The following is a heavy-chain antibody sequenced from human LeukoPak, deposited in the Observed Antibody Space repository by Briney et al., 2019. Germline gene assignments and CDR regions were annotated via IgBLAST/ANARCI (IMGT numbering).Heavy chain of an antibody. V-gene: IGHV3-48*03. J-gene: IGHJ4*02. D-gene: IGHD1-26*01. CDR1: GFAFSRHQ. Sequence: GGSLRLSCAASGFAFSRHQMDWARQAPGKGLEWVAYISEDGGYSTEYADSVKGRFTISRDDAKNSLYLQMNSLRVEDTAFYYCARNSGANVYTYSFQYWGRGTLVTVSS. CDR3: ARNSGANVYTYSFQY. CDR2: ISEDGGYST.